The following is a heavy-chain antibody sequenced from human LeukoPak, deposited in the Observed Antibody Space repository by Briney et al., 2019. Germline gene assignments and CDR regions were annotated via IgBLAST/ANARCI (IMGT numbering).Heavy chain of an antibody. CDR2: NIPIFGTA. V-gene: IGHV1-69*13. D-gene: IGHD6-19*01. CDR1: GGTFSSYA. J-gene: IGHJ4*02. CDR3: ARNYGMAASYSSGYDY. Sequence: GASVKVSCKASGGTFSSYAISWVRQAPGQGLEWMGGNIPIFGTANYAQKFQGRVTITADESTSTAYMELSSLRSEDTAVYYCARNYGMAASYSSGYDYWGQGTLVTVSS.